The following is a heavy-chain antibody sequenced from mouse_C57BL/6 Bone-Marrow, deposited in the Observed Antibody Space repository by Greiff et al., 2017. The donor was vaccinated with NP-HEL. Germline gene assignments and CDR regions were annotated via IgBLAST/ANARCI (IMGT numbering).Heavy chain of an antibody. CDR2: IDPSDSYT. CDR3: ARDYYGSSYWYFDG. D-gene: IGHD1-1*01. V-gene: IGHV1-59*01. Sequence: QVQLQQPGAELVRPGTSVKLSCKASGYTFTSYWMHWVKQRPGQGLEWIGVIDPSDSYTNYNQKFKGKATLTVDTSSSTAYMQLSSLTSEDSAVYYGARDYYGSSYWYFDGWGTGTTVTASS. J-gene: IGHJ1*03. CDR1: GYTFTSYW.